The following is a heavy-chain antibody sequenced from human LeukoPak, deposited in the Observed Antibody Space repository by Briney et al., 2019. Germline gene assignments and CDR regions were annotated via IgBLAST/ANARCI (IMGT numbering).Heavy chain of an antibody. Sequence: ASVKVSCKPSGGTFSSYAISWVRQAPGQGLEWMGRIIPILGIANYAQKFQGRVTITADKSTTTAYMELSSLRSEDTAVYYCARSGSYYEDYFDYWGQGTLVTVSS. J-gene: IGHJ4*02. CDR2: IIPILGIA. V-gene: IGHV1-69*04. D-gene: IGHD1-26*01. CDR3: ARSGSYYEDYFDY. CDR1: GGTFSSYA.